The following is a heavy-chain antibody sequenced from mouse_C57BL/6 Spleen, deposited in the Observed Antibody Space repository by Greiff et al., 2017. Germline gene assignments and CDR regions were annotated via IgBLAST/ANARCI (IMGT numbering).Heavy chain of an antibody. V-gene: IGHV5S21*01. CDR2: ISSGGDCI. Sequence: EVKLVESGDGLVKPGGSLKLSCAASGFTFSSYAMSWVRQTPEQRLEWVAYISSGGDCIYYADTVKGRFTISRDNARSTQYLQMSSLKSEDTAMYYCAIEGGPYYFDYWGQGTTLTVSS. CDR3: AIEGGPYYFDY. D-gene: IGHD3-3*01. J-gene: IGHJ2*01. CDR1: GFTFSSYA.